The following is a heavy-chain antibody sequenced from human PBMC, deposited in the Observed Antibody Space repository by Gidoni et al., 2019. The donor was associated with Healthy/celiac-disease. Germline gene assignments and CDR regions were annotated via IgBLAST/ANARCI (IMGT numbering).Heavy chain of an antibody. CDR1: GFNFGSYG. Sequence: QVQLVESGGGVVQPGRSRRPSCAASGFNFGSYGMHWVRQAPGKGLEWVAVISYDGSNKYYADSVKGRFTISRDNSKNTLYLQMNSLRAEDTAVYYCAKDFAAGTGWYFDLWGRGTLVTVSS. D-gene: IGHD6-13*01. CDR2: ISYDGSNK. J-gene: IGHJ2*01. CDR3: AKDFAAGTGWYFDL. V-gene: IGHV3-30*18.